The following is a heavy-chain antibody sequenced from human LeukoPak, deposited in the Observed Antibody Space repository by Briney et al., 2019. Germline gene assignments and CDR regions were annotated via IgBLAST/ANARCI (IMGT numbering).Heavy chain of an antibody. Sequence: GGSLRLSCAASGFTFSSYVMSWVRQAPGKGLEWVSAISGRGGSTYYADSVKGRFTISRDNSNNTLWLHMNSLGAEDAAVYYCASSYGDYYYFDYWGQGTLVTVSS. CDR3: ASSYGDYYYFDY. CDR2: ISGRGGST. CDR1: GFTFSSYV. V-gene: IGHV3-23*01. J-gene: IGHJ4*02. D-gene: IGHD4-17*01.